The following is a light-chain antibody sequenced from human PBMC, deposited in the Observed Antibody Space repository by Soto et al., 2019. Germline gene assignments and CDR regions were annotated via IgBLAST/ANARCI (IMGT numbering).Light chain of an antibody. CDR2: WAA. Sequence: DIVMTQSPDSLAVSLGERATINCKSSQSVSHNTNNKNYLAWYQQKPGQPPKLLIYWAATRESGVPDRFSGSGSGTDFTLTISSLQAEDVAAYYCQQYYITPLTFGGGTKVEIK. J-gene: IGKJ4*01. V-gene: IGKV4-1*01. CDR3: QQYYITPLT. CDR1: QSVSHNTNNKNY.